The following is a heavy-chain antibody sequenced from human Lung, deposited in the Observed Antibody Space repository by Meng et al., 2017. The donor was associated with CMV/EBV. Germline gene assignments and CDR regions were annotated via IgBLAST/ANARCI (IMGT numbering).Heavy chain of an antibody. CDR2: IKPNSGAT. Sequence: ASVXVSXKASGYRFTDHYFHWVRQAPGQGLEWMGWIKPNSGATNYVQKFQGRLTVTRDTSITTAYMELTRLRSDDTAVYYCARAPGLSLAAAASDAYFDKXGQGXLVTVSS. CDR3: ARAPGLSLAAAASDAYFDK. CDR1: GYRFTDHY. V-gene: IGHV1-2*02. D-gene: IGHD6-13*01. J-gene: IGHJ4*02.